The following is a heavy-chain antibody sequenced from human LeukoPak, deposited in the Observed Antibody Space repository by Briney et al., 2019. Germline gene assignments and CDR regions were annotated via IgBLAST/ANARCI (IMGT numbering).Heavy chain of an antibody. J-gene: IGHJ4*02. CDR3: ARVSRKYSSGWYPGDY. CDR1: GFTFSSYG. V-gene: IGHV3-30*02. Sequence: GGSLRLSCAASGFTFSSYGMHWVRQAPGKGLEWVAFIRYDGSNKYYADSVKGRFTISRDNSKNTLYLQMNSLRAEDTAVYYCARVSRKYSSGWYPGDYWGQGTLVTVSS. CDR2: IRYDGSNK. D-gene: IGHD6-19*01.